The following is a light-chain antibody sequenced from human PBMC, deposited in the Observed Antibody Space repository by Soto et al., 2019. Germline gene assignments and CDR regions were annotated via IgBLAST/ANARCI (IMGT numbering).Light chain of an antibody. CDR2: DVT. CDR3: SSYAGSNNWV. J-gene: IGLJ3*02. CDR1: SSDVGGYDY. Sequence: QSALTQPPSASGSPGQSVTISCTGTSSDVGGYDYVSWYQQHPGKAPKLFIYDVTKRPSGVPGRFSGSKSGNTASLTVSGLQAEDEADYYCSSYAGSNNWVFGGGTQLTVL. V-gene: IGLV2-8*01.